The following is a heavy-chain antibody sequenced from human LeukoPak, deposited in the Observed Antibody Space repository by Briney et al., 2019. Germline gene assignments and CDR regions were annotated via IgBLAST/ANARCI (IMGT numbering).Heavy chain of an antibody. V-gene: IGHV1-69*13. Sequence: SVKVSCKASGGTFSSYAISWVRQAPGQGLEWMGGIIPISGTANYAQKFQGRVTITADESTSTAYMELSSLRSEDTAVYYCARCLGSTSCYVGMDVWGQGTTVTVSS. J-gene: IGHJ6*02. D-gene: IGHD2-2*01. CDR1: GGTFSSYA. CDR2: IIPISGTA. CDR3: ARCLGSTSCYVGMDV.